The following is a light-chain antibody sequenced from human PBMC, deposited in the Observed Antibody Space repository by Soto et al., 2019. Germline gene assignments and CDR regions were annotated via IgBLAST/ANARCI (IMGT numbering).Light chain of an antibody. V-gene: IGKV1-5*03. Sequence: DIQMTQSPSTLSASVGDRVTITCRASQSISSWLAWYQQKPGKAPKLLIYKASNLESGVPSRFSGSESGTEFTLTISSLQPDDFATYYCQQYRSYSWTLGQGTKVDIK. CDR2: KAS. J-gene: IGKJ1*01. CDR1: QSISSW. CDR3: QQYRSYSWT.